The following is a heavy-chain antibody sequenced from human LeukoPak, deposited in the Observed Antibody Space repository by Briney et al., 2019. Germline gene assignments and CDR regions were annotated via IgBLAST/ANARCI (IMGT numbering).Heavy chain of an antibody. CDR3: ARGYCSGGSCYRYEDY. D-gene: IGHD2-15*01. CDR1: GFTFSDYN. CDR2: VSYSSTYI. Sequence: PGGSLRLSCAPSGFTFSDYNMNWVRQAPGKGLEWVSSVSYSSTYIDYADSVKGRFPISRNNAKNSLYLEMNSLRAEDTAVYYCARGYCSGGSCYRYEDYWGQGTLVTVSS. V-gene: IGHV3-21*01. J-gene: IGHJ4*02.